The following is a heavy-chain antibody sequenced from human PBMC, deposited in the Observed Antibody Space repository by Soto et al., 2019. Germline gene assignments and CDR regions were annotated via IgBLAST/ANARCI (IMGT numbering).Heavy chain of an antibody. V-gene: IGHV4-59*01. D-gene: IGHD3-22*01. J-gene: IGHJ4*02. CDR3: ARDVVTFDY. CDR2: IYYSGST. CDR1: GGSISSYY. Sequence: SETLSLTCTVSGGSISSYYWSWIRQPPGKGLEWIGYIYYSGSTNYNPSLKSRVTISVDTSKNQFSLKLSSVTAADTAVYYCARDVVTFDYWGQGTLVTVSS.